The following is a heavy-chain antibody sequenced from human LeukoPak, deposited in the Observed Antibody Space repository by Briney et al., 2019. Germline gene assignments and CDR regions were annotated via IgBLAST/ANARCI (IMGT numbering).Heavy chain of an antibody. Sequence: GESLKISCQGSGYSFPTYWIGWVRQMPGEGLEWMGIIYPDDSDTRYSPSFQGQVTISADRSISTAFLQWSSRKASDTAMYYCAREEGVCSGGTCYSRAFEIWGQGTMVAVSS. CDR2: IYPDDSDT. CDR3: AREEGVCSGGTCYSRAFEI. CDR1: GYSFPTYW. J-gene: IGHJ3*02. V-gene: IGHV5-51*01. D-gene: IGHD2-15*01.